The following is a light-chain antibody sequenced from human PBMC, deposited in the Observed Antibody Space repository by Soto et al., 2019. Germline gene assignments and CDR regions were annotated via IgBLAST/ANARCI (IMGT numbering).Light chain of an antibody. CDR2: DNS. CDR3: AAWDDSLNGYV. J-gene: IGLJ1*01. V-gene: IGLV1-44*01. Sequence: QSVLTQPPSASGTPGQWVAISCSGSSSNIGSNSLSWYQQFPGTAPKLLIYDNSQRPSGVSDRFSGSQSGTSGYLAISGLQSGDEADYYCAAWDDSLNGYVFGTGTKVTVL. CDR1: SSNIGSNS.